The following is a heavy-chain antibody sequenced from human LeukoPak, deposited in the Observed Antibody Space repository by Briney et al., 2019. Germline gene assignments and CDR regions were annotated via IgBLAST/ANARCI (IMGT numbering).Heavy chain of an antibody. V-gene: IGHV3-30*07. CDR3: ASRSLPATFYGMAV. Sequence: GRSLRLSCAASGFTFSSYAMHWVRQAPGKGLEWVAVISYDGSNKYYADSVKGRFTVSRDNAKNSLYLHMNSLRVEDTGVYYCASRSLPATFYGMAVWGQGTTVTVAS. CDR1: GFTFSSYA. J-gene: IGHJ6*02. D-gene: IGHD1-14*01. CDR2: ISYDGSNK.